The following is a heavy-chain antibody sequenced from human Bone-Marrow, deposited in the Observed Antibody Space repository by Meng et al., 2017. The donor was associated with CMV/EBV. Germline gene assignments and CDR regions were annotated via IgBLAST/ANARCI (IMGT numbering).Heavy chain of an antibody. CDR2: INPNSGGT. D-gene: IGHD3-3*01. CDR3: ARSLGDFWSGYWDYYYYGMDV. Sequence: ASVKVSCKASGYTFPGYYMHWVRQAPGQGLEWMGWINPNSGGTNYAQKFQGRVTMTRDTSISTAYMELSRLRSDDTAVYYCARSLGDFWSGYWDYYYYGMDVWGQGTTVTFSS. J-gene: IGHJ6*02. V-gene: IGHV1-2*02. CDR1: GYTFPGYY.